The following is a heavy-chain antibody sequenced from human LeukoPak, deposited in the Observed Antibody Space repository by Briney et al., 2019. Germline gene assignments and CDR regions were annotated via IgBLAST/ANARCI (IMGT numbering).Heavy chain of an antibody. Sequence: GASVKVSCKASGYTFTSYYMHWVRQAPGQGLEWMGIINPSGGSTSYAQKFQGRVTMTRDTSTSTVYMELSSLRSEDTAVYYCARDSGLYSGSYYFDYWGQGTLVTASS. CDR3: ARDSGLYSGSYYFDY. D-gene: IGHD1-26*01. CDR1: GYTFTSYY. J-gene: IGHJ4*02. CDR2: INPSGGST. V-gene: IGHV1-46*01.